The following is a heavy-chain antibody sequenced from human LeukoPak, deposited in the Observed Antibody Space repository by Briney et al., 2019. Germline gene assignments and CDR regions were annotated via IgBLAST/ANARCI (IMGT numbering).Heavy chain of an antibody. Sequence: SETLSLTCTVSGGSISRYYWSWIRQPAEKGLEWIGRIYTGGTTYNPSLKSRVTMSVDTSKNQFSLKLSSVTAADTAVYYCARSPGAHSDYWGQGTLVTVSS. CDR3: ARSPGAHSDY. J-gene: IGHJ4*02. V-gene: IGHV4-4*07. CDR1: GGSISRYY. CDR2: IYTGGT.